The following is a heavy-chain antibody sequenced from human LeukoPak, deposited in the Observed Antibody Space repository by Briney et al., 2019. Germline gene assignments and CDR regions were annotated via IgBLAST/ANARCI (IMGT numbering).Heavy chain of an antibody. Sequence: ASVKVSCKAYGYTFTGYYMHWVRQAPGQGLEWMGWINPNSGGTNYAPKFQGMVTMSRDTCISTAYMELRRLRSDDTAVYYCARDEDCRGGSCYSDPFDYWGQGTLVTVSS. CDR3: ARDEDCRGGSCYSDPFDY. V-gene: IGHV1-2*02. CDR2: INPNSGGT. D-gene: IGHD2-15*01. J-gene: IGHJ4*01. CDR1: GYTFTGYY.